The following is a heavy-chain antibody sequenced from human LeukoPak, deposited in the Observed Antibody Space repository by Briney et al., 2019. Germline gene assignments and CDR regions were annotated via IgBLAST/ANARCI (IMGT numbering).Heavy chain of an antibody. D-gene: IGHD4-17*01. V-gene: IGHV3-23*01. Sequence: GGSLRLSCAASGFTFSSYAMSWGRQAQGQGLELVSAISGSGGSTYYADSVKGRFTISRDNSKNTLYLQMNSLRAEDTAVYYCAKESEAGTTVTTLDYWGQGTLVTVSS. CDR3: AKESEAGTTVTTLDY. CDR1: GFTFSSYA. CDR2: ISGSGGST. J-gene: IGHJ4*02.